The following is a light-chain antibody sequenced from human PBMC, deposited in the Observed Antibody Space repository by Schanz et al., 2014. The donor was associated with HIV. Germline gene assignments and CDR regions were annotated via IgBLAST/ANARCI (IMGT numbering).Light chain of an antibody. V-gene: IGKV1-39*01. Sequence: DIQMTQSPSSLSASVGDRVTITCRASQSISSYLNWYQQKPGKASKLLIYAASSLQSGVPSRFSGSGSGTDVTLTISSLQPEDFATYYCLQYYNFPPASAHGTRLESK. CDR1: QSISSY. CDR3: LQYYNFPPA. J-gene: IGKJ2*01. CDR2: AAS.